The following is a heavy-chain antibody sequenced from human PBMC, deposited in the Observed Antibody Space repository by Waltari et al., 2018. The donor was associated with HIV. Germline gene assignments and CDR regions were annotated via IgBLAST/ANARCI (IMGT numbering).Heavy chain of an antibody. CDR3: ARHGFKSSGGDYTGRSGNWFDP. CDR2: ISHSGRT. CDR1: GVSFSNYY. V-gene: IGHV4-34*01. D-gene: IGHD4-17*01. J-gene: IGHJ5*02. Sequence: QVQLQQWGAGLLKPSEPLSLTCAVYGVSFSNYYWSCIRQPPGTGLDGIGEISHSGRTNYNPSLKSRLTISVDTSKKHFSLNVTSVTGADTAVYYCARHGFKSSGGDYTGRSGNWFDPWGQGTLVTVSS.